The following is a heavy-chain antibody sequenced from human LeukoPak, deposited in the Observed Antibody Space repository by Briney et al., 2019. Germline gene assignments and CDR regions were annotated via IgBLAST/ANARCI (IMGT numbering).Heavy chain of an antibody. CDR2: INWNGGST. Sequence: GGSLRLSCAASGFTFDDYGMSWVRQAPGKGLEWVSGINWNGGSTGYADSMKGRFTISRDNAKNSLYLQMNSLRAEDTALYYCARDSIYYDSSGYPSWGQGTLVTVSS. J-gene: IGHJ4*02. V-gene: IGHV3-20*04. CDR3: ARDSIYYDSSGYPS. D-gene: IGHD3-22*01. CDR1: GFTFDDYG.